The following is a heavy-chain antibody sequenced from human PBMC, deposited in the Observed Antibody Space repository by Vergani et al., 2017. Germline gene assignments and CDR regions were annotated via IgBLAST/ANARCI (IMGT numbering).Heavy chain of an antibody. D-gene: IGHD3-10*01. CDR3: AREGEGGSAFDI. J-gene: IGHJ3*02. V-gene: IGHV1-46*01. Sequence: QVQLVQSGAEVKKPGASVKVSCKASGYTFTSYYMHWVRQAPGQGLEWMGIINPSGGSTSYAQKFQGGVTMTRGPSSSTVYMELSSLRCEDTAVYYCAREGEGGSAFDIWGQGTMVTVSS. CDR1: GYTFTSYY. CDR2: INPSGGST.